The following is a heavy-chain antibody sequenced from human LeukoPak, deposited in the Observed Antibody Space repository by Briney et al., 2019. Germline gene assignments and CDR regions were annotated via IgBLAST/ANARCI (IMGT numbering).Heavy chain of an antibody. CDR2: IIPIFGTA. J-gene: IGHJ4*02. V-gene: IGHV1-69*13. CDR3: ASAELRFLEWLAGY. Sequence: SVKVSCKASGGTFSSYAISWVRQAPGQGLEWMGGIIPIFGTANYAQKFQGRVTITADESTRTDYMELSSLRSEDTAAYYCASAELRFLEWLAGYWGQGTLVTVSS. CDR1: GGTFSSYA. D-gene: IGHD3-3*01.